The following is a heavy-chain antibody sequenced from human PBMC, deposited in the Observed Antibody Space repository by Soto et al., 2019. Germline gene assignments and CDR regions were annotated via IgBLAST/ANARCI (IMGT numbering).Heavy chain of an antibody. CDR1: GSTFSSCD. Sequence: VQLVQSGAEVQKPGSSVKVSCTASGSTFSSCDISWVRQAPGQGLEWMGGIIPIFGTANYAEKFQGRVTITEDKSTSTAYMERSSMRAEDTADYYGASGAVEWLPGDDAFDIWGQGTMVTVSS. D-gene: IGHD3-3*01. J-gene: IGHJ3*02. CDR2: IIPIFGTA. CDR3: ASGAVEWLPGDDAFDI. V-gene: IGHV1-69*06.